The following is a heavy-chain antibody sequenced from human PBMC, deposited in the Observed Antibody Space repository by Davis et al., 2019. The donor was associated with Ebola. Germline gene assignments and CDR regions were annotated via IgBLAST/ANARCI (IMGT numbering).Heavy chain of an antibody. CDR2: IIPVFRTA. CDR1: GDTLTSYA. CDR3: AHLGPQRYCSGGGCHGYLDY. Sequence: SVTVSCKAVGDTLTSYAMTWVRQAPGQGLEWMGGIIPVFRTANYAQKFQGRVTITADESTRTAYMELNGLRSEDTAVYYCAHLGPQRYCSGGGCHGYLDYWGQGTLVTVSS. J-gene: IGHJ4*02. D-gene: IGHD2-15*01. V-gene: IGHV1-69*13.